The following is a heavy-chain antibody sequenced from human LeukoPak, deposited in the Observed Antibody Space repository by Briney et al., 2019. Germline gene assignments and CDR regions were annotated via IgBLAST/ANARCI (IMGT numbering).Heavy chain of an antibody. CDR2: IGAFNGNT. CDR3: ARAFLSYDGSENHFEDTFDI. Sequence: ASVKVSCKASGYSFDRYGISWVRQAPGQGLEWLGWIGAFNGNTNYAQNLQGRVTMTADTSTTTAYMELRSLSSDDTAVYYCARAFLSYDGSENHFEDTFDIWGQGTMVTVSS. V-gene: IGHV1-18*01. D-gene: IGHD3-22*01. CDR1: GYSFDRYG. J-gene: IGHJ3*02.